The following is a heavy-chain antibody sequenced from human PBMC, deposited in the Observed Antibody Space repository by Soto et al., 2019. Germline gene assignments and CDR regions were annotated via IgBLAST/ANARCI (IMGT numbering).Heavy chain of an antibody. CDR1: VGSISSGGYY. J-gene: IGHJ6*02. V-gene: IGHV4-31*03. D-gene: IGHD1-26*01. CDR2: IYYSGST. CDR3: ASGAVQGWELIRNYYSYGMDV. Sequence: PSETLSLTCTVSVGSISSGGYYCSWIRQHPWKGLEWIGYIYYSGSTYYNPSLKSRVTISVDTSKNQFSLKLSSVTAADTAVYYCASGAVQGWELIRNYYSYGMDVWGQRTTVTVSS.